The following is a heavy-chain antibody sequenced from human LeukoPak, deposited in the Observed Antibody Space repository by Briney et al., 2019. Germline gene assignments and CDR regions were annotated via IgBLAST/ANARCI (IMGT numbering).Heavy chain of an antibody. Sequence: VASVKVFCKASGGTFSSYAISWVRQAPGQGLEWMGGIIPIFGTANYAQKFQGRVTITADKSTSTAYMELSSLRSEDTAVYYCALSPRVQLWLLEFDYWGQGTLVTVSS. V-gene: IGHV1-69*06. CDR3: ALSPRVQLWLLEFDY. D-gene: IGHD5-18*01. CDR1: GGTFSSYA. CDR2: IIPIFGTA. J-gene: IGHJ4*02.